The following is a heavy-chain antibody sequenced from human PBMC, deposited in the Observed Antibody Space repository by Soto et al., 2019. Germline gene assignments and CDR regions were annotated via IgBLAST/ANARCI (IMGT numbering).Heavy chain of an antibody. CDR1: GYMFSAFY. J-gene: IGHJ4*02. D-gene: IGHD6-19*01. CDR3: AREQWLAPHLDY. Sequence: QVQLVQSGAEVTKPGASVKVSCKASGYMFSAFYIHWVRQAPGQGLEWMGWVNPNNGGTHSAEKFQGRVTMTRDTTIRTAYLELTNLRSDDSATYYCAREQWLAPHLDYWGQGALVSVSS. V-gene: IGHV1-2*02. CDR2: VNPNNGGT.